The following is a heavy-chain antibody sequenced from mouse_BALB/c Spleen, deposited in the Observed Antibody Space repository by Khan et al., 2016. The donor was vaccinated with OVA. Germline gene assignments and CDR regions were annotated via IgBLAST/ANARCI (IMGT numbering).Heavy chain of an antibody. V-gene: IGHV3-8*02. CDR1: GDSFTSGY. CDR3: TRSYFKYAFAY. D-gene: IGHD2-14*01. J-gene: IGHJ3*01. CDR2: MFHSGNT. Sequence: EVQLQESGPSLVKPSQTLSLTCSVTGDSFTSGYWSWIRKFPGHKLEYMGYMFHSGNTYYNHSLKSRISIAGHASRNQYNLQLSSVTTDDAANYCCTRSYFKYAFAYWGQGPLVTVSA.